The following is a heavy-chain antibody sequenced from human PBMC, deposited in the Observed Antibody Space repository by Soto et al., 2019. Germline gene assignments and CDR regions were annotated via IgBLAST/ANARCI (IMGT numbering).Heavy chain of an antibody. Sequence: EVQLVESGGGLVQPGGSLRLSCAGSGLTVSTNPMGWVRQAPGKGLEWVSVIYTGGGTHYADSVKGRFTISRDNSKNTVNLQMNSLRPEDTAVYYCARDGSGHWGQGTLVTVSS. CDR3: ARDGSGH. J-gene: IGHJ4*02. V-gene: IGHV3-66*01. CDR2: IYTGGGT. CDR1: GLTVSTNP.